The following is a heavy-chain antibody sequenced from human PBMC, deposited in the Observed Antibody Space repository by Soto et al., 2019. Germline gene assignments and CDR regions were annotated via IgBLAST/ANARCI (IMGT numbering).Heavy chain of an antibody. V-gene: IGHV3-30-3*01. J-gene: IGHJ4*02. D-gene: IGHD6-19*01. Sequence: QVQLMESGGGVVQPGRSLRLSCAASGFTFSSYAMHWVRQAPGKGLEWVAVISYDGSNKYYADSVKGRFTISRDNSKNTLYLQMNSLRAEDTAVYYCARERGAVAGFDYWGQGTLVTVSS. CDR2: ISYDGSNK. CDR1: GFTFSSYA. CDR3: ARERGAVAGFDY.